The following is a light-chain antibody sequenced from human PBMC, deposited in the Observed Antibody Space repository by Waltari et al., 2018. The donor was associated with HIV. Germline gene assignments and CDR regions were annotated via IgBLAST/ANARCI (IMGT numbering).Light chain of an antibody. CDR3: QSADSSGTWL. CDR2: KDS. V-gene: IGLV3-25*03. Sequence: SYELTQPPSVSVSPGQTARITCSGDALPKQYAYWYQQKPGHAPVLGIYKDSERPAGIPERFSGASSGTTVTLTISGVQAEDEADYYCQSADSSGTWLFGGGTKLTVL. J-gene: IGLJ3*02. CDR1: ALPKQY.